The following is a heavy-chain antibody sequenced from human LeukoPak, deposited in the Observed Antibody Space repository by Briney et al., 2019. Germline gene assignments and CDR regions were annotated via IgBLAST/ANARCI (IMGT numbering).Heavy chain of an antibody. CDR1: EFTFSSYV. V-gene: IGHV3-23*01. CDR3: AKDRLELLIGMDV. CDR2: ITPGGGT. J-gene: IGHJ6*02. D-gene: IGHD1-7*01. Sequence: GGSLRLSCAASEFTFSSYVMAWVRQAPGKGLEWVSTITPGGGTYYADSVKGRFTISRDNSKNTLYLQMNSLRAEDTAVYYCAKDRLELLIGMDVWGQGTTVTVSS.